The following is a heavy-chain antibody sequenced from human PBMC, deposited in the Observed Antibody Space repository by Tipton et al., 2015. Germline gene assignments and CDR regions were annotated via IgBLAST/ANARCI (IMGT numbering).Heavy chain of an antibody. Sequence: QLVQSGAEVKTPGSSVKVSCKASGGTSSIYAISWVRLAPGQGLEWMGAIILILTTANYAQRFQGRVTITADRSTSTAYMELSSLRPEDTAIYFCARGDIVASEEGEYLYGFDAWGQGTTVTVSS. CDR2: IILILTTA. CDR3: ARGDIVASEEGEYLYGFDA. CDR1: GGTSSIYA. J-gene: IGHJ6*02. V-gene: IGHV1-69*06. D-gene: IGHD5-12*01.